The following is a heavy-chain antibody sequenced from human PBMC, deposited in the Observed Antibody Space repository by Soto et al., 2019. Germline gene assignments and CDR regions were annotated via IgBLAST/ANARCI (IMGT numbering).Heavy chain of an antibody. Sequence: PGGSLRLSCAASGFTVSSNYMSWVRQAPGKGLEWVSAISGSGGSTYYADSVKGRFTISRDNSKNTLYLQMNSLRAEDTAVYYCVKLLGYSSSWYPGAFDIWGQGTMVTVSS. CDR1: GFTVSSNY. V-gene: IGHV3-23*01. CDR3: VKLLGYSSSWYPGAFDI. CDR2: ISGSGGST. J-gene: IGHJ3*02. D-gene: IGHD6-13*01.